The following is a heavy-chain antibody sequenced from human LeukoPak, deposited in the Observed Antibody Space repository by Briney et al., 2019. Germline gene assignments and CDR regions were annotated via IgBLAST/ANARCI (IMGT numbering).Heavy chain of an antibody. D-gene: IGHD2-2*02. J-gene: IGHJ4*02. V-gene: IGHV4-30-4*08. CDR2: IYYSGST. Sequence: SETLSLTCAVSGGSISSGDYYWSWIRQPPGKGLEWIGYIYYSGSTYYNPSLKSRVTISVDTSKNQFSLKLSSVTAADTAVYYCARGAPAYCSSTSCYSPLDYWGQGTLVTVSS. CDR3: ARGAPAYCSSTSCYSPLDY. CDR1: GGSISSGDYY.